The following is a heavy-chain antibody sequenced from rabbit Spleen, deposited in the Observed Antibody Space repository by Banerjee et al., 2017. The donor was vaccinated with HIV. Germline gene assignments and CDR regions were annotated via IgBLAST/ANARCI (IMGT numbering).Heavy chain of an antibody. CDR3: ARDTSSSFSSYGMDL. CDR2: INTGSGST. CDR1: GFSFSSNYY. V-gene: IGHV1S40*01. D-gene: IGHD1-1*01. Sequence: QSLEESGGDLVKPGASLTLTCTASGFSFSSNYYMCWVRQAPGKGLEWIGYINTGSGSTYYASWAKGRFTISKTSSTTVTLQLNSLTAADTATYFCARDTSSSFSSYGMDLWGPGTLVTVS. J-gene: IGHJ6*01.